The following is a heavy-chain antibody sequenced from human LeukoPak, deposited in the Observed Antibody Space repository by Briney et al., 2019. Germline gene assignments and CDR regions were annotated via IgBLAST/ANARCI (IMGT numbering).Heavy chain of an antibody. CDR1: GFTFSSFA. Sequence: PGGSLRLSCAASGFTFSSFAISWVRQPPGKGLEWVSAISRSGADTYYADSVKGRFTISRDNSKNTLYLQMDSLRAEDTAVYFCVRETTVTTADAFDIWGQGTMVTVSS. J-gene: IGHJ3*02. CDR3: VRETTVTTADAFDI. CDR2: ISRSGADT. D-gene: IGHD4-17*01. V-gene: IGHV3-23*01.